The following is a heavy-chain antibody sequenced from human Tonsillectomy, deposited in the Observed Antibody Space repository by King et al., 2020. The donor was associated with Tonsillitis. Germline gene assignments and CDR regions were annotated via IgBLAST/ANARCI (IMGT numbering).Heavy chain of an antibody. Sequence: VQLVESGGGLVQPGGSLRLSCAASGFTFRNYWMNWVRQAPGKGLEWVANIKQDRSEIYSVDSLKGRFTISRDNAKNSLYLQMNSLRPEDTAVYYCARGRGWHFFDFWGQGTLVTVSS. J-gene: IGHJ4*02. CDR1: GFTFRNYW. D-gene: IGHD6-19*01. CDR2: IKQDRSEI. CDR3: ARGRGWHFFDF. V-gene: IGHV3-7*01.